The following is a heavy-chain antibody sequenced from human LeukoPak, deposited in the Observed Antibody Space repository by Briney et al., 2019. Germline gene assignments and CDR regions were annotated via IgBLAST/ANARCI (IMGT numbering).Heavy chain of an antibody. V-gene: IGHV3-21*01. D-gene: IGHD3-10*01. J-gene: IGHJ4*02. Sequence: GGSLRLSCAASGFTFSTYSMNWLRLAPGKGLEWVSSISPDSNYKYYVDSVKGRFTTSRDNSKNMLYLQMNSLRTEDTALYYCAGSNSETYYGYFDYWGQGTLVTVSS. CDR1: GFTFSTYS. CDR2: ISPDSNYK. CDR3: AGSNSETYYGYFDY.